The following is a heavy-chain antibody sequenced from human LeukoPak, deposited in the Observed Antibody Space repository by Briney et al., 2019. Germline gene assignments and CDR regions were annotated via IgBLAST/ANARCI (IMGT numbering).Heavy chain of an antibody. CDR3: ARDGYCSGGTCYHDSGYFQH. CDR1: GGSISSGGYY. J-gene: IGHJ1*01. D-gene: IGHD2-15*01. V-gene: IGHV4-31*03. Sequence: SETLSLTCTVSGGSISSGGYYWNWIRQHPGKGLEWIGYICYSGSTYYNPSLKSRLTISVDTSKNQFSLKLNSVTAADTAVYYCARDGYCSGGTCYHDSGYFQHWGQGTLVAVSS. CDR2: ICYSGST.